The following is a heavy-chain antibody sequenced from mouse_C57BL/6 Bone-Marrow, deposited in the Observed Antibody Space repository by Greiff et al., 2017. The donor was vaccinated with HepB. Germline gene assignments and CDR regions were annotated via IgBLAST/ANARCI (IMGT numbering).Heavy chain of an antibody. CDR1: GYTFTSYW. J-gene: IGHJ4*01. CDR2: IYPGSGST. CDR3: ARYSSGTRYYAMDY. D-gene: IGHD3-2*02. V-gene: IGHV1-55*01. Sequence: QVQLQQPGAELVKPGASVKMSCKASGYTFTSYWITWVKQRPGQGLEWIGDIYPGSGSTNYNEKFKSKATLTVDTSSSTAYMQLSSLTSEDSAVYYCARYSSGTRYYAMDYWGQGTSVTVSS.